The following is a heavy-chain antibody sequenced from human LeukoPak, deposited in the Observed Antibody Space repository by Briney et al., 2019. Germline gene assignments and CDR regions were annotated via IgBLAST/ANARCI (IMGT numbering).Heavy chain of an antibody. V-gene: IGHV1-69*04. CDR2: IIPIFGIA. J-gene: IGHJ5*02. CDR1: GGTFSSYA. D-gene: IGHD6-6*01. CDR3: ARGQKEYSSSSATQRFDP. Sequence: SVKGSCKASGGTFSSYAISWVRQAPGQGLEWMGRIIPIFGIANYAQKFQGRVTITADKSTSTAYMELSSLRSEDTAVYYCARGQKEYSSSSATQRFDPWGQGTLVTVSS.